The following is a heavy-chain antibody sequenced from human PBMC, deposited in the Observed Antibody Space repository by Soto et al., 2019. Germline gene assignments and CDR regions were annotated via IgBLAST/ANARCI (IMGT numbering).Heavy chain of an antibody. D-gene: IGHD6-13*01. CDR3: AKDRFVARQQLVRRNYFDY. V-gene: IGHV3-23*01. Sequence: EVQLLESGGGLVQPGGSLRLSCAASGFTFSSYAMSWVRQAPGKGLEWVSAISGSGGSTYYADSVKGRFTISRDNSKNTLYLHMNSLRAEDTAVYYCAKDRFVARQQLVRRNYFDYWGQGTLVTVCS. CDR1: GFTFSSYA. CDR2: ISGSGGST. J-gene: IGHJ4*02.